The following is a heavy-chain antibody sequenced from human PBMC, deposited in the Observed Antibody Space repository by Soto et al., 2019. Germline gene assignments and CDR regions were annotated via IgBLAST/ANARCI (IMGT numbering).Heavy chain of an antibody. J-gene: IGHJ4*02. CDR1: GFTFTDYW. CDR2: INSDGSRT. CDR3: ARETYRGFYFDY. D-gene: IGHD4-4*01. V-gene: IGHV3-74*01. Sequence: GGSLRLSCAASGFTFTDYWTHWARQAPGKGLVWVSRINSDGSRTSYADSVTGRFTISRDNAKNTLYLQMNSLRVEDTALYYCARETYRGFYFDYWGQGTLVTVS.